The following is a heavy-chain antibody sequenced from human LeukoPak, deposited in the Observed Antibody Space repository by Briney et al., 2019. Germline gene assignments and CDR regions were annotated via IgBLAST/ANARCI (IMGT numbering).Heavy chain of an antibody. Sequence: PSETLSLTCTVSGGSISSSSYYWGWIRQPPGKGLEWIGSIYYSGSTYYNPSLKSRVTISVDTSKNQFSLKLSSVTAADTAVYYCARLRYYYVSSGYSIDYWGQGTLVTVSS. CDR1: GGSISSSSYY. V-gene: IGHV4-39*01. D-gene: IGHD3-22*01. CDR2: IYYSGST. J-gene: IGHJ4*02. CDR3: ARLRYYYVSSGYSIDY.